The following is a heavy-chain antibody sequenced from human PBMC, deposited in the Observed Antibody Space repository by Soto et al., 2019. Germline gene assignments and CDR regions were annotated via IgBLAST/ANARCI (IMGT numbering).Heavy chain of an antibody. CDR1: VYSFASYW. J-gene: IGHJ6*02. V-gene: IGHV5-51*01. CDR2: IYPGDSDT. D-gene: IGHD3-10*01. Sequence: PGESLKICCHGAVYSFASYWIAWWRQMPGKGLEWVGVIYPGDSDTRYSPSFRGQVTISADKSISHVYLQWSSLKASDTAMYYCARNRLRQYYYGMDVWGQGTTVTVSS. CDR3: ARNRLRQYYYGMDV.